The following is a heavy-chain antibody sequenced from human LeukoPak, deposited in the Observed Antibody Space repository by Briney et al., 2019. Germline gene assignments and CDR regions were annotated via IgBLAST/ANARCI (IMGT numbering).Heavy chain of an antibody. CDR3: ARGKVIYYYYYMDV. J-gene: IGHJ6*03. CDR2: IYHSGST. Sequence: PSETLSLTCTVSGYSISSGYYWGWIRQPPGKGLEWIGSIYHSGSTNYNPSLKSRVTISVDTSKNQFSLKLSSVTAADTAVYYCARGKVIYYYYYMDVWGKGTTVTVSS. D-gene: IGHD2-21*01. CDR1: GYSISSGYY. V-gene: IGHV4-38-2*02.